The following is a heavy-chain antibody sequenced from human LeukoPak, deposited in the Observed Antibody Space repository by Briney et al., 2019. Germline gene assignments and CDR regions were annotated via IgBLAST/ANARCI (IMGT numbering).Heavy chain of an antibody. D-gene: IGHD2-15*01. CDR3: AKDNSGGSTWWFDP. CDR2: FNPNSGGT. CDR1: GYTFTGYY. Sequence: EGSVKVSCKASGYTFTGYYMHWVRQAPGQGLEWMGWFNPNSGGTNYAEKLKGRVTMTRDKSTSTVYMELSSLRSEDTAVYYCAKDNSGGSTWWFDPWGQGPLVTVSS. V-gene: IGHV1-2*02. J-gene: IGHJ5*02.